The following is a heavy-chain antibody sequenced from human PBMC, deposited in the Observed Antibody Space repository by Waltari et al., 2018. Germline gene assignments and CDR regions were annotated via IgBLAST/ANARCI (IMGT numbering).Heavy chain of an antibody. CDR3: ARASPLEGYRYYDSSANDAFDI. D-gene: IGHD3-22*01. Sequence: QVQLQESGPGLVKPSETLSLTCTVFGGSISSFYWSWIRQPPGKGLEWIGYIFYSGTTNYHPSLKIRITISVDTPKNQFSLRLSSVTAADTAVYYCARASPLEGYRYYDSSANDAFDIWGQGTVVTVSS. CDR1: GGSISSFY. CDR2: IFYSGTT. V-gene: IGHV4-59*01. J-gene: IGHJ3*02.